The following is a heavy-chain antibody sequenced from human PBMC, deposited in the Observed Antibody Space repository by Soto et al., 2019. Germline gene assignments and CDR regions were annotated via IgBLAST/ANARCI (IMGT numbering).Heavy chain of an antibody. Sequence: PSATLSLTCTVSGGSISSYYWSWVRQPPGKGLEWIGYIYYSGSTYYNPSLKSRVTISVDTSKNQFSLKLSSVTAADTAVYYCARDGIAAAGPATKHYSNWFDPWGQGTLVTVSS. D-gene: IGHD6-13*01. CDR2: IYYSGST. CDR3: ARDGIAAAGPATKHYSNWFDP. J-gene: IGHJ5*02. CDR1: GGSISSYY. V-gene: IGHV4-30-4*01.